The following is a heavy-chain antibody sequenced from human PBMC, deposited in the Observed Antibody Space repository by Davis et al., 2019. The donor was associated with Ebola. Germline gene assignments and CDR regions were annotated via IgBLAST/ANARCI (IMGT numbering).Heavy chain of an antibody. V-gene: IGHV3-30*18. D-gene: IGHD2-15*01. CDR1: GFTFSSYG. Sequence: PGGSLRLSCAASGFTFSSYGMHWVRQAPGKGLEWVAVISYDGSNKYYADSVKGRFTISRDNSKNTLYLQMNSLRAEDTAVYYCAKIACGGSCYFAWYYYGMDVWGQGTTVTVSS. CDR3: AKIACGGSCYFAWYYYGMDV. CDR2: ISYDGSNK. J-gene: IGHJ6*02.